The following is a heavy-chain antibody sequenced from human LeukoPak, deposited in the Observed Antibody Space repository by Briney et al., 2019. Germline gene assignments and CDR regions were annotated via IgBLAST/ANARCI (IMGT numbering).Heavy chain of an antibody. V-gene: IGHV3-53*01. Sequence: PGGSLRLSCAASGFTVSSNYMSWVRQAPGKGLEWVSAITTDGTHTYHADSVKGRFAISRDNSKNTLYLQMNSLRAEDTAVYYCAKESCTSRCNFDHWGQGTLVTVSS. CDR1: GFTVSSNY. CDR2: ITTDGTHT. D-gene: IGHD2-2*01. CDR3: AKESCTSRCNFDH. J-gene: IGHJ4*02.